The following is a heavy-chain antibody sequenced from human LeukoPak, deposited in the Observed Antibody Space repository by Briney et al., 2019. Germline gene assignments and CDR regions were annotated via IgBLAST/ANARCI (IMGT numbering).Heavy chain of an antibody. V-gene: IGHV3-53*01. J-gene: IGHJ4*02. CDR1: GFTVSSNY. CDR3: ARVTGYMIEDYFDY. D-gene: IGHD3-22*01. Sequence: GGSLRLSCAVSGFTVSSNYMNWVRQAPGKGLEWVSVIYAGGTTFYADSVKGRFTISRDNSKNTLYLQMNSLRADDTAVYYCARVTGYMIEDYFDYWGQGTLVTVSS. CDR2: IYAGGTT.